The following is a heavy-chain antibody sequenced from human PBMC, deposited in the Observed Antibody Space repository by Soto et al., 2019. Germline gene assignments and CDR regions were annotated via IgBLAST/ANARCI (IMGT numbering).Heavy chain of an antibody. CDR2: ISYDGSNK. CDR1: GFTFSSYG. V-gene: IGHV3-30*18. J-gene: IGHJ4*02. Sequence: QVQLVESGGGVVQPGRSLRLSCAASGFTFSSYGMHWVRQAPGKGLEWVAVISYDGSNKYYADSVKGRFTISRDNSKNTLYLQMNSLRAEDTAVYHCAKEWVYDSSGWSFDYWGQGTLVTASS. D-gene: IGHD3-22*01. CDR3: AKEWVYDSSGWSFDY.